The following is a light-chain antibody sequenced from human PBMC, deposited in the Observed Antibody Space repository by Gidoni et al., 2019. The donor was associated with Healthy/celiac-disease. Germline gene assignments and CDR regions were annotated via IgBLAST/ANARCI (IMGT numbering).Light chain of an antibody. V-gene: IGKV3-11*01. Sequence: EIVLTQSPATLSSSPGERATHSCRASQSVSSSLAWYQQKPGQAPSLLIYDASTRATGSPAGFSSSGSWTDFTLTISSLQHEDFSVDYCQQRSSWPSLTFGGGTKVEIK. CDR1: QSVSSS. J-gene: IGKJ4*01. CDR2: DAS. CDR3: QQRSSWPSLT.